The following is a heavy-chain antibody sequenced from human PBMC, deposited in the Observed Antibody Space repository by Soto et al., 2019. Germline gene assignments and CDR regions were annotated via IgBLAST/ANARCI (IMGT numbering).Heavy chain of an antibody. CDR3: ARLGYCSSATCKYYFYYYGMDV. D-gene: IGHD2-2*01. CDR1: GFSFGSYS. Sequence: LRLSCEASGFSFGSYSMNWVRQAPGKGLEWVSFISGRGTTTYYADSVRGRFTVSRDNAKNSLSLEVNSLRDEDTAVYYCARLGYCSSATCKYYFYYYGMDVWGQGTAVTVSS. V-gene: IGHV3-48*02. CDR2: ISGRGTTT. J-gene: IGHJ6*02.